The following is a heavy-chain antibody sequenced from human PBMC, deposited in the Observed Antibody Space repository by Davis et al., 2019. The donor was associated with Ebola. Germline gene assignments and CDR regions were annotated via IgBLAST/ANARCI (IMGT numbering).Heavy chain of an antibody. V-gene: IGHV4-4*02. CDR1: GGSIASDDW. D-gene: IGHD3/OR15-3a*01. J-gene: IGHJ4*02. CDR2: IYHSGIT. Sequence: SETLSLTCAVSGGSIASDDWWSWVRQSPGKGLEWIGEIYHSGITNYNPSLKSRVTISVDNSRNQFSLRLTSVIAADTAVYYCATFNFWTGLSKWGQGTLVTVAS. CDR3: ATFNFWTGLSK.